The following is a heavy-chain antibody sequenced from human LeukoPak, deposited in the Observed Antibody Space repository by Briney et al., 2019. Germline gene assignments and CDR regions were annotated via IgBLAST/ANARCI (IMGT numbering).Heavy chain of an antibody. V-gene: IGHV3-23*01. Sequence: GGSLRLSCAASGFTFSSYAMSWVRQAPGKGLEWVSAISGSGGSIYYADSVKGRFTISRDNSKNTLYLQMNGLRAEDTAVYYCAGVSGYDYEGYYFDYWGQGTLVTVSS. J-gene: IGHJ4*02. CDR2: ISGSGGSI. CDR1: GFTFSSYA. CDR3: AGVSGYDYEGYYFDY. D-gene: IGHD5-12*01.